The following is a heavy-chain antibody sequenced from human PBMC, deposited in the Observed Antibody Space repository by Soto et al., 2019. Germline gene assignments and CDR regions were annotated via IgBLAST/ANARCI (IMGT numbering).Heavy chain of an antibody. CDR3: ARDAGDIVVVVAAFYYYGMDV. CDR1: GFTFSSYA. V-gene: IGHV3-30-3*01. Sequence: PGGSLRLSCAASGFTFSSYAMHWVRQAPGKGLEWVAVISYDGSNKYYADSVKGRFTISRDNSKNTLYLQMNSLRAEDTAVYYCARDAGDIVVVVAAFYYYGMDVWGQGTTVTVSS. J-gene: IGHJ6*02. D-gene: IGHD2-15*01. CDR2: ISYDGSNK.